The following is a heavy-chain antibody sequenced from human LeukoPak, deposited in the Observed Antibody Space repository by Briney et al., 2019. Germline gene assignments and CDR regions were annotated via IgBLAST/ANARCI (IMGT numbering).Heavy chain of an antibody. J-gene: IGHJ4*02. CDR1: GFTFSSYA. V-gene: IGHV3-23*01. CDR3: AKSGSGYLDY. Sequence: GGSLRLSCAASGFTFSSYAMSWVRQAPGKGLDWISAISGSGGSTCYADSVKGRFTISRDNSKNTLYLQMNSLRAEDTAVYYCAKSGSGYLDYWGQGTLVTVSS. D-gene: IGHD3-3*01. CDR2: ISGSGGST.